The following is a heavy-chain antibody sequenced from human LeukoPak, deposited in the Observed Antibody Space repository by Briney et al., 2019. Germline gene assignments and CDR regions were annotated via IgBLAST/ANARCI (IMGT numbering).Heavy chain of an antibody. CDR2: IIPIFGTA. J-gene: IGHJ3*02. V-gene: IGHV1-69*05. CDR1: GGTFSSYA. CDR3: AREADGVVVPAAIYAFDI. Sequence: ASVKVSCKASGGTFSSYAISWVRQAPGQGLEWMGGIIPIFGTANYAQKFQGRVTITTDESTSTAYMELSSLRSEDTAAYYCAREADGVVVPAAIYAFDIWGQGTMVTVSS. D-gene: IGHD2-2*02.